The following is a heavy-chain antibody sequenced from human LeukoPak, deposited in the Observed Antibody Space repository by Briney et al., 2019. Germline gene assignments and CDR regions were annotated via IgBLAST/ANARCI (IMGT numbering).Heavy chain of an antibody. V-gene: IGHV3-74*01. D-gene: IGHD5-18*01. CDR2: INSDGSST. J-gene: IGHJ4*02. Sequence: GGSLRLSCAASGFPLSSYWMHCVRQAPGKGLVWVSRINSDGSSTSYADSVKGRFTISRDNAKNTIYLQMNSLRAEDTAVYYCARGRNSYGPGDYWGQGTLVTVSS. CDR3: ARGRNSYGPGDY. CDR1: GFPLSSYW.